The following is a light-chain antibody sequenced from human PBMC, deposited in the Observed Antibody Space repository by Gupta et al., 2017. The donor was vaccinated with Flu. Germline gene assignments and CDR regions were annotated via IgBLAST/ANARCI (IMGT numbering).Light chain of an antibody. V-gene: IGLV7-46*01. J-gene: IGLJ3*02. CDR3: SLSYGGARPQ. Sequence: QAAVTQDPSLTVLPRGTATLTSGTSTGAVTSGHFPYWFQQKPGRAPRTLIYDTDNSHSGTPDRFSGSLLGDKAALTLSGAQPEDDAEYYCSLSYGGARPQFGGGTKLTVL. CDR1: TGAVTSGHF. CDR2: DTD.